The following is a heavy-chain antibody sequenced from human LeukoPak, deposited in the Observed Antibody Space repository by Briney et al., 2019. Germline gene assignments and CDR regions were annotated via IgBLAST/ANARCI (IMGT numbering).Heavy chain of an antibody. Sequence: GGSLRLSCAASGFTFSDYYMSWIRQAPGKGLEYISYISGSGGDTKYADSVRGRFTISRDNAKNSLYLQMNSLRADDTAVYYCARGRYYYDGSGFYHRYFFDYWGQGTLVTVSS. CDR3: ARGRYYYDGSGFYHRYFFDY. CDR1: GFTFSDYY. V-gene: IGHV3-11*05. J-gene: IGHJ4*02. D-gene: IGHD3-22*01. CDR2: ISGSGGDT.